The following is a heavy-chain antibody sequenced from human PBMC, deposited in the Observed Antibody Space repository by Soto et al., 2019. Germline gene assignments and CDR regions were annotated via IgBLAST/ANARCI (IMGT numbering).Heavy chain of an antibody. J-gene: IGHJ4*02. CDR3: AAHSGATYGPLDY. CDR2: IYHSGST. D-gene: IGHD3-10*01. Sequence: QVQLQESGPGLVKPSGTLSLTCTVSVGSISSSHWWTWVRQPPGKGLEWIAEIYHSGSTNYNPSLERRXXISVDESKNQFSLNLFSMTAADTAIYYCAAHSGATYGPLDYWGQGALVTVSS. CDR1: VGSISSSHW. V-gene: IGHV4-4*02.